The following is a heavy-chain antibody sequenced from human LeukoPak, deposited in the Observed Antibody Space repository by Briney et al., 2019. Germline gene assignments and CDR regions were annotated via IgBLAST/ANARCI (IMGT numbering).Heavy chain of an antibody. J-gene: IGHJ3*02. D-gene: IGHD1-7*01. V-gene: IGHV3-30-3*01. Sequence: GGSLRLSCAASGFTFSSYAMHWVRQAPGKGLEWVAVISYDGSNKYYADSVKGRFTISRDNSKNTLYLQMSSLRAEDTAVYYCARAGLTGTTGAFDIWGQGTMVTVSS. CDR2: ISYDGSNK. CDR1: GFTFSSYA. CDR3: ARAGLTGTTGAFDI.